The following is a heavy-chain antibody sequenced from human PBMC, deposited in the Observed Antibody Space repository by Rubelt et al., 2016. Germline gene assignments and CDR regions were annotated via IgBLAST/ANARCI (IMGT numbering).Heavy chain of an antibody. Sequence: QLVQSGAEVMRPGASVKVSCKASGYTFTSHGISWVRQAPGQGLEWMGWIGAYNGNTNYAQNLRGRVTMTTDTSTSTAYMELRSLRSDDTAVYYCARDQGIVGATGSDGMDVWGQGTTVTVSS. D-gene: IGHD1-26*01. CDR3: ARDQGIVGATGSDGMDV. CDR1: GYTFTSHG. J-gene: IGHJ6*02. V-gene: IGHV1-18*01. CDR2: IGAYNGNT.